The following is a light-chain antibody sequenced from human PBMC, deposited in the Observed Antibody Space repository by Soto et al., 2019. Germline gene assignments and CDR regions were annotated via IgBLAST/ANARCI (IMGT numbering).Light chain of an antibody. CDR2: DTS. V-gene: IGKV3-15*01. CDR1: QGIGDT. CDR3: QQYGGSPRP. J-gene: IGKJ1*01. Sequence: VLTNSPSTRSVSPEEGVTLSCRASQGIGDTLAWYQHKPGQTPRLLIYDTSARATGVPARFSGSRSGTEFTLTISRLEPEDFAVYYCQQYGGSPRPFAQGAKV.